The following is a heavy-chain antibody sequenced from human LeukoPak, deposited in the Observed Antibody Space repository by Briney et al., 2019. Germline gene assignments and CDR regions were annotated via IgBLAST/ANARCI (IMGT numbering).Heavy chain of an antibody. CDR2: ISAYNGNT. Sequence: ASVKVSCKASGYTFTSYGISWVRQAPGQGLEWMGWISAYNGNTNYAQKLQGRVTMTTDTSTSTAYMELRSLRSDDTVVYYCARDIGTSINDGMDVWGQGTTVTVSS. V-gene: IGHV1-18*01. D-gene: IGHD1-1*01. CDR3: ARDIGTSINDGMDV. J-gene: IGHJ6*02. CDR1: GYTFTSYG.